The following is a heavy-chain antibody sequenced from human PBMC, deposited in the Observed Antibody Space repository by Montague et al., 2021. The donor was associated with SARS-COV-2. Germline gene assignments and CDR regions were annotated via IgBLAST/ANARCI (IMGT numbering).Heavy chain of an antibody. J-gene: IGHJ4*02. V-gene: IGHV3-30*01. CDR1: GFTFSSYI. D-gene: IGHD2-21*02. Sequence: SLRLSCAASGFTFSSYIMHWVRQAPGEGLEWVADISNDGSRKYYADSVKGRFTISRDNSENTLFLQMNSLRAEDTAVYFCAREKSVTYEAFDSWGQGTLVTVSS. CDR2: ISNDGSRK. CDR3: AREKSVTYEAFDS.